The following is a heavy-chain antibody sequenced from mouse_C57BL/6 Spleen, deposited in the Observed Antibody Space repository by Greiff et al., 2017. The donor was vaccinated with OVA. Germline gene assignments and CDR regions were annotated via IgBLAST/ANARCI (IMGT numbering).Heavy chain of an antibody. CDR2: ISSGSSNI. J-gene: IGHJ1*03. CDR3: ARPGYYGSSYWYFDV. Sequence: EVKLMESGGGLVKPGGSLKLSCAASGFTFSDYGMHWVRQAPEKGLEWVAYISSGSSNIYYADTVKGRFTISRDNAKNTLFLQMTSLRSEDTAMYYCARPGYYGSSYWYFDVWGTGTTVTVSS. CDR1: GFTFSDYG. V-gene: IGHV5-17*01. D-gene: IGHD1-1*01.